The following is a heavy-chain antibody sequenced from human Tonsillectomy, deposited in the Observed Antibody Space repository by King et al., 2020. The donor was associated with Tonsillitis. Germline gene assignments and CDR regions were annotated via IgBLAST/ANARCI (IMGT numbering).Heavy chain of an antibody. J-gene: IGHJ3*02. Sequence: DVQLVESGGGLVQPGGSLRLSCSASGFIFSSYAMHWVRQAPGKGLEYVSAISSNGGSTYYADSVKGRFSISRDNSKKTLYFQMSSLRVEDTAVYYCVKGRTGYDGFDNWGQGTMVTVSS. CDR2: ISSNGGST. D-gene: IGHD1-1*01. CDR3: VKGRTGYDGFDN. V-gene: IGHV3-64D*06. CDR1: GFIFSSYA.